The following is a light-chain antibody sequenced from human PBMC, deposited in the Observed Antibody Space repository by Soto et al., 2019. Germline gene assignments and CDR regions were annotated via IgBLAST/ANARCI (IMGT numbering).Light chain of an antibody. CDR3: LLYYGGSQGVI. CDR1: SGAVTSGYY. CDR2: STN. Sequence: QAVVTQEPSLTVSPGGTVTLTCASSSGAVTSGYYPNWVQQKPGQAPRALIYSTNNKHPWTPARFSGSLLGGKAALTLSGVQPEDEAEYYCLLYYGGSQGVIFGGGTKVTVL. V-gene: IGLV7-43*01. J-gene: IGLJ2*01.